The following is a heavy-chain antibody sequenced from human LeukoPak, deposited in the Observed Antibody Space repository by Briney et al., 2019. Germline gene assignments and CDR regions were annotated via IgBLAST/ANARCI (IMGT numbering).Heavy chain of an antibody. CDR3: ARGAVAGTAF. CDR1: GFTFSSYA. V-gene: IGHV3-64*01. CDR2: ISSNGGSA. D-gene: IGHD6-19*01. J-gene: IGHJ4*02. Sequence: GGSLRLSCAASGFTFSSYAVHWVRQAPGKGLEYVSAISSNGGSAYYANSVKGRFTISRDNSKNTLYLQMGSLRAEDMAVYYCARGAVAGTAFWGQGTLVTVSS.